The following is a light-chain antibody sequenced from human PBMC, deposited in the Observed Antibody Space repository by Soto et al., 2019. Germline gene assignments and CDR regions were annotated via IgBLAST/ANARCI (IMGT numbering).Light chain of an antibody. Sequence: EIVLTQSPATLSLSPGQRATVSCSASQSVSSYLAWYQQKPGQAPRLLIYDASNRATGIPARSSGSGSGTEFTLTISSLQSEDFAVYYCQQYNNWPPITFGQGTRLEIK. CDR3: QQYNNWPPIT. CDR2: DAS. J-gene: IGKJ5*01. CDR1: QSVSSY. V-gene: IGKV3-11*01.